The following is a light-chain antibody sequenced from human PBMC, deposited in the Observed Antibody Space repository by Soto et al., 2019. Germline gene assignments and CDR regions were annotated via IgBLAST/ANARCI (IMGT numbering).Light chain of an antibody. CDR3: QQYNSYPT. CDR1: QSISNW. J-gene: IGKJ1*01. CDR2: DAS. V-gene: IGKV1-5*01. Sequence: DIPMTQSPSTLSASVGDRVTITCRASQSISNWLAWYQQKPGKAPKLLIYDASSLESGVPSRFSGGGFGTEFTLTISSLQPDDFGTYYCQQYNSYPTFGQGTKVDIK.